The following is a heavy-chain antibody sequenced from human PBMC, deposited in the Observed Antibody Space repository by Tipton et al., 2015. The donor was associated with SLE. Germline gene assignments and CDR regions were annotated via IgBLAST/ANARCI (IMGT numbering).Heavy chain of an antibody. V-gene: IGHV4-38-2*02. CDR1: GYSISSDYY. Sequence: TLSLTCTVSGYSISSDYYWGWIRQPPGKGLEWIGSVYHSGSTYYNPSLKSRVTILIDTSKNQFSLKLTSVTAADTAVYYCARESGEWELLRDYNNYMDDWGKGTTVTVSS. CDR3: ARESGEWELLRDYNNYMDD. D-gene: IGHD1-26*01. J-gene: IGHJ6*03. CDR2: VYHSGST.